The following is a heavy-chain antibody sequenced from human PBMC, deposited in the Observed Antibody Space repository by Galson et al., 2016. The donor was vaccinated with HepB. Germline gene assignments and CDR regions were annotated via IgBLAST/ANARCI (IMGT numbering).Heavy chain of an antibody. CDR3: ARVYDSSGYHPDH. D-gene: IGHD3-22*01. V-gene: IGHV1-18*01. CDR2: ISAYNGNT. CDR1: GYTFTTYG. J-gene: IGHJ4*02. Sequence: SVKVSCKAAGYTFTTYGITWVRQAPGQGLEWMGWISAYNGNTKSAQKLQGRVTMTTDTSTSTAYMELRSLRSDDTALYFCARVYDSSGYHPDHWGQGTLVTVSS.